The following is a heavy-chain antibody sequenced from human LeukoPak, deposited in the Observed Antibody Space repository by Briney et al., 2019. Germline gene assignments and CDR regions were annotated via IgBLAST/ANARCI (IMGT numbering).Heavy chain of an antibody. Sequence: TGGSLRLSCAASGFTFSSYEMNWVRQAPGKGLEWVSYISSSGSTIYYADSVKGRFTISRDNAKNSLYLQMNSLRAEDTAVYYCARISRGWYLYCFDYWGQGTLVTVSS. J-gene: IGHJ4*02. D-gene: IGHD6-19*01. V-gene: IGHV3-48*03. CDR3: ARISRGWYLYCFDY. CDR1: GFTFSSYE. CDR2: ISSSGSTI.